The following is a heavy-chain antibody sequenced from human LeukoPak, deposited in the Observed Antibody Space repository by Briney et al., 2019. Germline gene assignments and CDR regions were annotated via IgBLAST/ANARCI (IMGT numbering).Heavy chain of an antibody. V-gene: IGHV4-39*01. CDR3: ARHKFDGYSYGSRYHYYYMDV. D-gene: IGHD5-18*01. CDR2: IYYSGST. CDR1: GGSISSSSYY. J-gene: IGHJ6*03. Sequence: SETLSLTCTVSGGSISSSSYYWGWIRQPPGKGLEWIGSIYYSGSTYYNPSLKSRVTISVDTSKNQFSLKLSSVTAADTAVYYCARHKFDGYSYGSRYHYYYMDVWGKGTTVTVSS.